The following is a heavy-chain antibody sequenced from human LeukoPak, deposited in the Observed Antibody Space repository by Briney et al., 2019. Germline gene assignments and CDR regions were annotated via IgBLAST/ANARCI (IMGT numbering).Heavy chain of an antibody. CDR1: GYTLTSYS. J-gene: IGHJ4*02. CDR2: ISAYNGNT. V-gene: IGHV1-18*01. CDR3: ARDFGGERAFYAY. D-gene: IGHD3-10*01. Sequence: ASVKVSCKASGYTLTSYSISWVRQAPGQGLEWMGWISAYNGNTDLAQKLQGRVTMTTDTSTSTAYMELSRLRSDDTAVYCCARDFGGERAFYAYWGQGTLVTVSS.